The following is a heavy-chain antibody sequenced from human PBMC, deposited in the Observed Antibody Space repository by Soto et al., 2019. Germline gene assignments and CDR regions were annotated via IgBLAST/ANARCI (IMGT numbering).Heavy chain of an antibody. CDR2: ISTDNGNT. CDR3: AMVDVYVTPSPQDV. J-gene: IGHJ6*02. V-gene: IGHV1-18*01. D-gene: IGHD3-16*01. Sequence: GASVKVSCKASGYTFTNSGISWVRQAPGQGLEWMGWISTDNGNTNYAQHLQGRVSMTTDTSTSTAYMDLRSLRSDDTAIYYCAMVDVYVTPSPQDVWGQGTTVTVSS. CDR1: GYTFTNSG.